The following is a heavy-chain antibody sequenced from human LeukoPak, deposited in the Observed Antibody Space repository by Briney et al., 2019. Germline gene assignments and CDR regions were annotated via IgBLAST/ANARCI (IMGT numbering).Heavy chain of an antibody. CDR3: VKDLSGARSFDF. Sequence: QPGGSLRLSCAASGFTFSGYYMHWVRRAPGKGLEWVAIISEDGSNKYYADSVKGRFTVSRDNSKNTLYLQTDSLRTEDTAVYYCVKDLSGARSFDFWGQGTLVTVSS. CDR1: GFTFSGYY. V-gene: IGHV3-30*18. J-gene: IGHJ4*02. CDR2: ISEDGSNK. D-gene: IGHD3-16*02.